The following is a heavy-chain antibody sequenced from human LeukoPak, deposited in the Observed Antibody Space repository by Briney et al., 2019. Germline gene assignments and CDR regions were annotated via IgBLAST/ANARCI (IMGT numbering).Heavy chain of an antibody. CDR2: IKQDGSEK. CDR1: GFTFSSYW. J-gene: IGHJ6*02. D-gene: IGHD2-8*01. CDR3: ARSMGPSYYYGMDV. Sequence: PGGSLRLSCAASGFTFSSYWMSWVRQAPGKGLEWVANIKQDGSEKYYVDSVKGRFTISRDNAKNSLYLQMNSLRAEDTAVYYCARSMGPSYYYGMDVWGQGTTVTVSS. V-gene: IGHV3-7*01.